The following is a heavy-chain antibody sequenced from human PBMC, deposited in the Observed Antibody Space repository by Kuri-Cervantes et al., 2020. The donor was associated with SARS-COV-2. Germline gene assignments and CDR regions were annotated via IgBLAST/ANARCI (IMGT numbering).Heavy chain of an antibody. CDR2: IYYSGST. CDR1: GGSISSSSYY. Sequence: SETLSLTCTVSGGSISSSSYYWGWIRQPPGKGLEWIGSIYYSGSTYYNPSLKSRVTISVDTSKNQFSLKLSSVTAADTAVYYCARLIPYYYDSSGLTDYWGQGTLVTVSS. CDR3: ARLIPYYYDSSGLTDY. D-gene: IGHD3-22*01. J-gene: IGHJ4*02. V-gene: IGHV4-39*07.